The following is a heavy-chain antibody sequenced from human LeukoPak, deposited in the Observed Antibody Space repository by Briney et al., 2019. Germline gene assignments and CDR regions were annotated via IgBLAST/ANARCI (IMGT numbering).Heavy chain of an antibody. J-gene: IGHJ3*02. Sequence: PSETLSLTCTVSGAAISSDDLSWMRQPPGQGLEWMACIYYTGSADYNPSLKSRVAISVDASKNQFALRLSSVTAADTAVYYCARDGERTYYYDSSGYRDAFDIWGQGQWSPSLQ. CDR3: ARDGERTYYYDSSGYRDAFDI. D-gene: IGHD3-22*01. V-gene: IGHV4-59*01. CDR2: IYYTGSA. CDR1: GAAISSDD.